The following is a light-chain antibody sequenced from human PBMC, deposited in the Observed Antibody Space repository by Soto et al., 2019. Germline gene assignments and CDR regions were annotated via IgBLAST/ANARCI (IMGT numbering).Light chain of an antibody. Sequence: AIQLTQSPSSLSASVGDRVTITCRASQGISSALAWYQQKPGKAPKLLIYDASSLESGVPSRFSGSGSWTDFTLTISSLQPEDFAPYYCQQFNSYPQTFGQGTKLEIK. CDR3: QQFNSYPQT. V-gene: IGKV1-13*02. CDR1: QGISSA. J-gene: IGKJ2*01. CDR2: DAS.